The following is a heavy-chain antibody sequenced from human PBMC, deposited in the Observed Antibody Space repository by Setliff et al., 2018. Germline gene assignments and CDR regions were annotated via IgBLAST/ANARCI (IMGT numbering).Heavy chain of an antibody. Sequence: GESLKISCKGSGYSFTSYWIGWVRQMPGKGLERMGIIYPGDSDTRYSPSFQGQVTISADKSISTAYLQWSSLKASDTAMYYCARDPSYYGSGSYYNRYNWFDPWGQGTLVTVSS. CDR3: ARDPSYYGSGSYYNRYNWFDP. D-gene: IGHD3-10*01. CDR2: IYPGDSDT. CDR1: GYSFTSYW. V-gene: IGHV5-51*01. J-gene: IGHJ5*02.